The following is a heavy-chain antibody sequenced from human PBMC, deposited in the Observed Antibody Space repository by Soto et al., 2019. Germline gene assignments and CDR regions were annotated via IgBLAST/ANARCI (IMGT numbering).Heavy chain of an antibody. CDR3: ARGSLPYYYGSGSFTMDV. CDR2: INPSGGST. CDR1: GYTFTSYY. D-gene: IGHD3-10*01. Sequence: ASVKVSCKASGYTFTSYYMRWVRQAPGQGLEWMGIINPSGGSTSYAQKFQGRVTMTRDTSTSTVYMELSSLRSEDTAVYYCARGSLPYYYGSGSFTMDVWGQGTTVTVSS. V-gene: IGHV1-46*03. J-gene: IGHJ6*02.